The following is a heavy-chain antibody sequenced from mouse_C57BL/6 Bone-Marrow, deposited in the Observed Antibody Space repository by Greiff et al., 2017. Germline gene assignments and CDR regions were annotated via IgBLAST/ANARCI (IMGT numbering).Heavy chain of an antibody. V-gene: IGHV1-81*01. D-gene: IGHD1-1*01. J-gene: IGHJ2*01. CDR2: IYPRSGNT. CDR3: ARKGYGSSLFDY. CDR1: GYTFTSYG. Sequence: QVHVKQSGAELARPGASVKLSCKASGYTFTSYGISWVKQRTGQGLEWIGEIYPRSGNTYYNEKFKGKATLTADKSSSTAYMELRSLTSEDSAVYFCARKGYGSSLFDYWGQGTTLTVSS.